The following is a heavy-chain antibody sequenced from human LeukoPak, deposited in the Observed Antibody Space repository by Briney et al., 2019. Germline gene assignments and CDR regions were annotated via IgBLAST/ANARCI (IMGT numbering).Heavy chain of an antibody. CDR2: INHSGST. V-gene: IGHV4-34*01. J-gene: IGHJ4*02. Sequence: SETLSLTCAVYGGSFSGYYWSWIRQPPGKGLEWIGEINHSGSTNHNPSLKSRVTISVDTSKNQFSLKLSSVTAADTAVYYCARVKATMVRGPWRVFDYWGQGTLVTVSS. D-gene: IGHD3-10*01. CDR3: ARVKATMVRGPWRVFDY. CDR1: GGSFSGYY.